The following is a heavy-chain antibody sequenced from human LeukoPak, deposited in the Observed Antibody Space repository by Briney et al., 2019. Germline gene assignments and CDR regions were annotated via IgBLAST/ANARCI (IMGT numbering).Heavy chain of an antibody. CDR2: IYYSGST. V-gene: IGHV4-59*12. CDR1: GGSISSYY. Sequence: TPSKTLSLTCTVSGGSISSYYWSWIRQPPGKGLEWIGYIYYSGSTDYNPSLKSRVTISVDTSKNQFSLKLSSVTAADTAVYYCARVVGSGFYLDSWGQGTLVTVSS. D-gene: IGHD3-22*01. CDR3: ARVVGSGFYLDS. J-gene: IGHJ4*02.